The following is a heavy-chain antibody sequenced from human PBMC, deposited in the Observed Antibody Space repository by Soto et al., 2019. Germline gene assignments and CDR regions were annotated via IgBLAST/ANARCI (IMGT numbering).Heavy chain of an antibody. CDR2: ISYTVDA. D-gene: IGHD5-18*01. Sequence: LSLTCSVSAGSLSRYYWGWVRQSPGEGLQWIAHISYTVDASYNPSLKSRVTISLDTSRNQIALRLMSVTAADTAVYYCVGSLMSRAMESFDYWGQGTLVTVSS. J-gene: IGHJ4*02. CDR3: VGSLMSRAMESFDY. CDR1: AGSLSRYY. V-gene: IGHV4-59*01.